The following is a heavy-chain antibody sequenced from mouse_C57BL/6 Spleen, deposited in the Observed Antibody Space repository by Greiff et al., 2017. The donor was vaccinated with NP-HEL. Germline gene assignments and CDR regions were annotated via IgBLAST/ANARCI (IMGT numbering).Heavy chain of an antibody. D-gene: IGHD2-10*01. V-gene: IGHV3-8*01. J-gene: IGHJ1*03. CDR3: ARGGLLPWYVDV. CDR1: GYSITSDY. CDR2: ISYSGST. Sequence: EVQLVESGPGLAKPSQTLSLTCSVTGYSITSDYWNWIRKFPGNKLEYMGYISYSGSTYYNPSLKSRMSITRDTSKKQYYLQLNSVNTEDTATYYCARGGLLPWYVDVGGTVTTVTVSS.